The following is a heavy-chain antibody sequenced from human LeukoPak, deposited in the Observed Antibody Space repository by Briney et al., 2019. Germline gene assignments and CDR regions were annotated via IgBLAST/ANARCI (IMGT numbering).Heavy chain of an antibody. CDR1: GDSVSSNSAA. D-gene: IGHD4/OR15-4a*01. V-gene: IGHV6-1*01. CDR2: TYYRSKWYS. Sequence: SQTLLLTCAISGDSVSSNSAAWNWIRQSPSRGLEWLGRTYYRSKWYSDYELSVKSRITINSDTSKNQVSLHLHSVTPEDTAVYYCGRDAATADGAYSDAFDIWGQGTMVTVSS. J-gene: IGHJ3*02. CDR3: GRDAATADGAYSDAFDI.